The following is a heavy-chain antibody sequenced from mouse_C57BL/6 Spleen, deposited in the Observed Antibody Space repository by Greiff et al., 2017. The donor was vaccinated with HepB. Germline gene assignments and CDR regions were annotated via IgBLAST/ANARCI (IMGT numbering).Heavy chain of an antibody. V-gene: IGHV5-16*01. CDR2: INYDGSST. J-gene: IGHJ1*03. Sequence: EVQLVESEGGLVQPGSSMKLSCTASGFTFSDYYMAWVRQVPEKGLEWVANINYDGSSTYYLDSLKSRFIISRDNAKNILYLQMSSLKSEDTATYYCARGGAYFDVWGTGTTVTVSS. CDR3: ARGGAYFDV. CDR1: GFTFSDYY.